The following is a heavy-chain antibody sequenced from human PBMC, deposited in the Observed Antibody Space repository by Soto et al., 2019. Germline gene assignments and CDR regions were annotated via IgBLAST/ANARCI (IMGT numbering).Heavy chain of an antibody. Sequence: ASVKVSCKASGYTFTDSAIHWVRQAPGQSLELLGWIAPGNGNTKYPQKFQGRVTITRDTSATTAYMELSSLRSEDTAVYYCAKGSRMWTPDYWGQGTLVTVSS. CDR3: AKGSRMWTPDY. CDR2: IAPGNGNT. J-gene: IGHJ4*02. D-gene: IGHD2-21*01. V-gene: IGHV1-3*01. CDR1: GYTFTDSA.